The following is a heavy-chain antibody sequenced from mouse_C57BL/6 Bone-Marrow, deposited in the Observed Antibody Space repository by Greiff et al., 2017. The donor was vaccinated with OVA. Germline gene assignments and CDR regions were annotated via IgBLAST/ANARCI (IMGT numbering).Heavy chain of an antibody. CDR2: IDPSDSYT. J-gene: IGHJ2*01. CDR3: ARDGYYGGDFDY. Sequence: QVQLQQSGAELVKPGASVKLSCKASGYTFTSYWMQWVKQRPGQGLEWIGEIDPSDSYTNYNQKFKGKATLTVDTSSSTAYMQLSSLTSEDSAVYYCARDGYYGGDFDYWGQGTTLTVSS. D-gene: IGHD2-3*01. V-gene: IGHV1-50*01. CDR1: GYTFTSYW.